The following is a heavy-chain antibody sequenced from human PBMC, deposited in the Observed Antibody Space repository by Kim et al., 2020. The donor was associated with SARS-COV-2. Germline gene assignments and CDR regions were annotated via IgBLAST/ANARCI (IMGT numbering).Heavy chain of an antibody. V-gene: IGHV3-7*03. CDR3: ARDRTSVAGTAFDY. J-gene: IGHJ4*02. Sequence: VDSVKGRFTISRDNAKNSLYLQMNSLRAEDTAVYYCARDRTSVAGTAFDYWGQGTLVTVSS. D-gene: IGHD6-19*01.